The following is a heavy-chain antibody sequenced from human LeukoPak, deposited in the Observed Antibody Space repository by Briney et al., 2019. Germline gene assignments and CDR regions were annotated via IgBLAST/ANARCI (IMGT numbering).Heavy chain of an antibody. Sequence: SETLSLTCTVSGGSISSYYWSWIRQPAGKGLEWIGRIYTSGSTNYNPSLKSRVTMSVDTSKNQFSLKLSSVTAADTAVYYCAGFRRADYDFWSGEFNWFDPWGQGTLVTVSS. V-gene: IGHV4-4*07. J-gene: IGHJ5*02. D-gene: IGHD3-3*01. CDR3: AGFRRADYDFWSGEFNWFDP. CDR1: GGSISSYY. CDR2: IYTSGST.